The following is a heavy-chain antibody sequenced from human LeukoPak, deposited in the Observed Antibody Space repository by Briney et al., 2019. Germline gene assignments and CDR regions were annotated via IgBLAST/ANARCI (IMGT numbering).Heavy chain of an antibody. CDR3: AKGSHIVVVPAAITDY. CDR1: GFTFSSLG. Sequence: GGSLRLSCAASGFTFSSLGMHWVRQAPGKGLGWVALISYDGSNKQYADSVKGRFTISRDNSKNTLYLQMNSLRAEDTAVYYCAKGSHIVVVPAAITDYWGQGTLVTVSS. CDR2: ISYDGSNK. D-gene: IGHD2-2*01. J-gene: IGHJ4*02. V-gene: IGHV3-30*18.